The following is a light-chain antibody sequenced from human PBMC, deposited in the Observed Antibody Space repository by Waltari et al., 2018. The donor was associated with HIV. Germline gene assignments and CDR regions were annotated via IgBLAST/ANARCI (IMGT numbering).Light chain of an antibody. J-gene: IGKJ1*01. Sequence: DLQLTQSPSFLPASIGARFTLTCRASQDSSSYLAWYQQKPGKAPKVLIYAVSTLQSGVPSRFSGSGSGTEFTLTITSLQAEDFATYYCQQLNSYPVTFGQGTKVEIK. V-gene: IGKV1-9*01. CDR2: AVS. CDR3: QQLNSYPVT. CDR1: QDSSSY.